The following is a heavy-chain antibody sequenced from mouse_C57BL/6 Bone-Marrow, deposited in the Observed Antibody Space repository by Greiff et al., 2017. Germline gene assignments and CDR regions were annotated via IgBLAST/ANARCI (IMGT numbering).Heavy chain of an antibody. CDR2: IYPSDSET. CDR3: VRYGVTAVVDWYFDV. Sequence: QVQLQQPGAELVRPGSSVKLSCKASGYTFTSYWMHWVKQRPIQGLEWIGNIYPSDSETHSNQKFKDKATLTVDKSSSTSYMQLSSLTSEDSAVYYCVRYGVTAVVDWYFDVWGTGTTVTVSS. V-gene: IGHV1-52*01. J-gene: IGHJ1*03. D-gene: IGHD1-1*01. CDR1: GYTFTSYW.